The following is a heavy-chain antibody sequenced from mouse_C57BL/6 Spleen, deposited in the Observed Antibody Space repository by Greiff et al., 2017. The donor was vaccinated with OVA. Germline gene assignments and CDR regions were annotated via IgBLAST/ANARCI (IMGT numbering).Heavy chain of an antibody. CDR2: INPSNGGT. CDR3: ARENPIYYYGSSFFYAMDY. D-gene: IGHD1-1*01. CDR1: GYTFTSYW. Sequence: QVQLQQPGTELVKPGASVKLSCKASGYTFTSYWMHWVKQRPGQGLEWIGNINPSNGGTNYNEKFKSKATLTVDKSSSTAYMQLSSLTSEDSAVYYCARENPIYYYGSSFFYAMDYWGQGTSVTVSS. J-gene: IGHJ4*01. V-gene: IGHV1-53*01.